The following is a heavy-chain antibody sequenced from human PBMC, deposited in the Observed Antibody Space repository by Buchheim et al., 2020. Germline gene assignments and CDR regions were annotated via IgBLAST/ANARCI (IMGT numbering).Heavy chain of an antibody. CDR1: GFPFNIYS. J-gene: IGHJ6*02. Sequence: EVQLMESGGGLVQPGGSLRLSCAASGFPFNIYSMNWVRQAPGMGLEWVSYISSSSSTIYYADTVKGRFTISRNNAKSSLYLEMNSLRDDDTAVYYCARDVDQNFYGMDVWGQGTT. D-gene: IGHD5-12*01. CDR3: ARDVDQNFYGMDV. V-gene: IGHV3-48*02. CDR2: ISSSSSTI.